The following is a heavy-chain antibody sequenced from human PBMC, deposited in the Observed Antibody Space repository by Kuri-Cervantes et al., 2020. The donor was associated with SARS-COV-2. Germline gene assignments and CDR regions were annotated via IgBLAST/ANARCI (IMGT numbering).Heavy chain of an antibody. CDR1: GFTFSNYV. CDR2: IWYDGENE. J-gene: IGHJ6*03. Sequence: GESLKISCVASGFTFSNYVIHWVRQAPGKGLEWVAVIWYDGENEYYAGSVKGRFTISRDNSKNTVSLHMNSLRAEDTAMYYCARGAANYYYMDVWGKGTTVTSP. V-gene: IGHV3-33*08. CDR3: ARGAANYYYMDV. D-gene: IGHD3-16*01.